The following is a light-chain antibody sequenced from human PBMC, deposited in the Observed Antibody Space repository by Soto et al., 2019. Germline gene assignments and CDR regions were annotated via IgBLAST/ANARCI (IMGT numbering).Light chain of an antibody. CDR3: SSYTFTSTLYV. V-gene: IGLV2-14*01. CDR1: SSDVGGHNY. Sequence: SALTQPASVSGSPGQSITISCTGSSSDVGGHNYVSWYQQHPGKAPKLMIYEVTKRPSGVSNRFSGSKSGNTASLTISGLQAEDEADYYCSSYTFTSTLYVFGTGTKVIVL. J-gene: IGLJ1*01. CDR2: EVT.